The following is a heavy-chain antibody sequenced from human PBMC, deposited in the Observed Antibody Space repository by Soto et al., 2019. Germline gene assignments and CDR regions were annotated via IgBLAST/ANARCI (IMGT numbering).Heavy chain of an antibody. D-gene: IGHD6-13*01. J-gene: IGHJ6*02. CDR3: ARDSSSWYAGIVYYYGMDV. CDR2: IYYSGST. V-gene: IGHV4-61*01. Sequence: PSETLSLTCTVSGGSISSSSYYWGWIRQPPGKGLEWIGYIYYSGSTNYNPSLKSRVTISVDTSKNQFSLKLSSVTAADTAVYYCARDSSSWYAGIVYYYGMDVWGQGTTVTVSS. CDR1: GGSISSSSYY.